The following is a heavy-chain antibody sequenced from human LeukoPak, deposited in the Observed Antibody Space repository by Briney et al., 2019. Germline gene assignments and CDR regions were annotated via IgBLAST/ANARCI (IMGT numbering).Heavy chain of an antibody. Sequence: GGSLSLSCAASGFTFSWYWMSWVRQAPGKGLEWVANIKQDGSEKYYVDSVKGRFTISRDNSKNTLYLQMNSLRAEDTAVYYCAKDGDYGDTDYWGQGTLVTVSS. D-gene: IGHD4-17*01. J-gene: IGHJ4*02. CDR2: IKQDGSEK. CDR3: AKDGDYGDTDY. V-gene: IGHV3-7*03. CDR1: GFTFSWYW.